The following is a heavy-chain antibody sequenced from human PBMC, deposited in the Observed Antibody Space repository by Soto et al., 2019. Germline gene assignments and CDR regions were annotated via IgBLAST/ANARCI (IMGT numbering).Heavy chain of an antibody. Sequence: GSGKVSCKASAYTLTGYYMHWVRQAPGQGLEWRGWINPNSGGTNYAQKFQGWVTMTRDTSISTAYMELSRLRSDDTAVYYCVRAADIVVVPAAPHDAFGLWGQGTMVTVSS. D-gene: IGHD2-2*01. V-gene: IGHV1-2*04. CDR2: INPNSGGT. CDR1: AYTLTGYY. J-gene: IGHJ3*01. CDR3: VRAADIVVVPAAPHDAFGL.